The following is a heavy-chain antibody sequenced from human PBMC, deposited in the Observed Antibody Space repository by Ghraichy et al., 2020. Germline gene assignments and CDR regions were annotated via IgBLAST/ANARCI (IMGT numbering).Heavy chain of an antibody. CDR2: ISGSGGST. V-gene: IGHV3-23*01. Sequence: GSLRLSCAASGFTFSSYAMSWVRQAPGKGLEWVSAISGSGGSTYYADSVKGRFTISRDNSKNTLYLQMNSLRAEDTAVYYCAKDGVYSDDFWSGYLVPHYYYYYGMDVWGQGTTVTVSS. J-gene: IGHJ6*02. CDR3: AKDGVYSDDFWSGYLVPHYYYYYGMDV. CDR1: GFTFSSYA. D-gene: IGHD3-3*01.